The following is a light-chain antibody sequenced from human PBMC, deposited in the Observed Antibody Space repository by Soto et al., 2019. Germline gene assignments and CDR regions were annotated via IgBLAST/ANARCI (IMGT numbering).Light chain of an antibody. J-gene: IGKJ5*01. CDR3: QQSYSTLIT. CDR2: KAS. Sequence: DIQMTQSPSTLSGSVGDRVSITCRASQTISSWLAWYQQKPGKAPKLLIYKASIFESGVPSRFSGSGSGTDFTLTISSLQPEDFATYYCQQSYSTLITFGQGTRLEIK. V-gene: IGKV1-5*03. CDR1: QTISSW.